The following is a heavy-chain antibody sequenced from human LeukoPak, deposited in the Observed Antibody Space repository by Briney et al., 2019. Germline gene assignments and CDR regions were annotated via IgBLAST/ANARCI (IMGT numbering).Heavy chain of an antibody. D-gene: IGHD1-7*01. Sequence: ASVKVSCKASGGTFSSYAISWVRQAPGQGLEWMGGIIPIFGTANYAQKFQGRVTITTDESTSTAYMELSSLRPEDTAVYYCQIYNWNYLPYFDYWGQGTLVTVSS. CDR1: GGTFSSYA. CDR3: QIYNWNYLPYFDY. J-gene: IGHJ4*02. CDR2: IIPIFGTA. V-gene: IGHV1-69*05.